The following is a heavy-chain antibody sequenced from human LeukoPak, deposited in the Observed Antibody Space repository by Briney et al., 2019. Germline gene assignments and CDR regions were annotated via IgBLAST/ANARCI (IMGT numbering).Heavy chain of an antibody. D-gene: IGHD3-22*01. CDR3: ARCDYYDSSGYWNY. CDR1: GYSFTSDW. CDR2: IYPDDSDT. J-gene: IGHJ4*02. Sequence: GESLKISCKGSGYSFTSDWIGWVRQMPGKGLEWMGIIYPDDSDTRYSPSFEGQVTISADKSISTAYLQWSSLKASDTAMYYCARCDYYDSSGYWNYWGQGTLVTVSS. V-gene: IGHV5-51*01.